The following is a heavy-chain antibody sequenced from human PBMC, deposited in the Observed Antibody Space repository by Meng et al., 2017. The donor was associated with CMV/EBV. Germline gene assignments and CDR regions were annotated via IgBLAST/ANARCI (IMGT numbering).Heavy chain of an antibody. Sequence: SVKVSCKASGGTFSSYAISWVRQAPGQGLEWMGGIIPIFGTANYAQKFQGRVTITTDESTSTAYMGLSSLRSEDTAVYYCALGYCSSTSCYSYYYYGMDVWGQGTTVTVSS. CDR3: ALGYCSSTSCYSYYYYGMDV. CDR2: IIPIFGTA. CDR1: GGTFSSYA. J-gene: IGHJ6*02. V-gene: IGHV1-69*05. D-gene: IGHD2-2*01.